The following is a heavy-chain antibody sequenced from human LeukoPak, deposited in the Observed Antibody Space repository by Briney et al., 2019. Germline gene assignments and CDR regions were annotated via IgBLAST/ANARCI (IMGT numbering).Heavy chain of an antibody. CDR3: ARDFSSWYSRPYYFGY. D-gene: IGHD6-13*01. CDR2: ISSSGSTI. V-gene: IGHV3-11*01. CDR1: GFTFSDYY. J-gene: IGHJ4*02. Sequence: GGSLRLSCAASGFTFSDYYMSWIRQAPGKGLEWVSYISSSGSTIYYADSVKGRFTISRDNAKNSLYLQMNSLRAEDTAVYYCARDFSSWYSRPYYFGYWGQGTLVTVSS.